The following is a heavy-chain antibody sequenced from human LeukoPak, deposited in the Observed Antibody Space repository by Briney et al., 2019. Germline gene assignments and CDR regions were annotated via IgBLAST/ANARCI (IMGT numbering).Heavy chain of an antibody. CDR1: GFTFSSYA. Sequence: PGGSLRLSCAASGFTFSSYAMTWVRQAPGKGLEWVSAISASGGDTYYPDSVRGRFTISRDNSKNTLYLHMSSLRAEDTAVYFCAKRPRDSTGYYLGAFDGWGQGTTVTVSP. CDR2: ISASGGDT. D-gene: IGHD3-22*01. V-gene: IGHV3-23*01. CDR3: AKRPRDSTGYYLGAFDG. J-gene: IGHJ3*01.